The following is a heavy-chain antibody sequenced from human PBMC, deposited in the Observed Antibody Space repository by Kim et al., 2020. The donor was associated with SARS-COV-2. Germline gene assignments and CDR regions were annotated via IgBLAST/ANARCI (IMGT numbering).Heavy chain of an antibody. V-gene: IGHV3-30*02. Sequence: YVDPAKGPFAISRDNSKNTLFLQMNSLRAEDTAVYYCAKAMTVVTPTFDYWGQGTLVTVSS. D-gene: IGHD2-21*02. J-gene: IGHJ4*02. CDR3: AKAMTVVTPTFDY.